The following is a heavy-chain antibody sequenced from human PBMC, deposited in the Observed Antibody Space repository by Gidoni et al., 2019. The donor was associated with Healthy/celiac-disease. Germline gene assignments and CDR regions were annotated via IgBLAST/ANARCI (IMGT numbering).Heavy chain of an antibody. V-gene: IGHV4-34*01. J-gene: IGHJ3*02. CDR1: GGSFSGYY. Sequence: QVQLQQWGAGLLKPSETLSLTCAVYGGSFSGYYWSWIRQPPGKGLEWIGEINHSGSTNYNPSLKSRVTISVDTSKNQFSLKLSSVTAADTAVYYCARSRYIAARPPAFDIWGQGTMVTVSS. D-gene: IGHD6-6*01. CDR3: ARSRYIAARPPAFDI. CDR2: INHSGST.